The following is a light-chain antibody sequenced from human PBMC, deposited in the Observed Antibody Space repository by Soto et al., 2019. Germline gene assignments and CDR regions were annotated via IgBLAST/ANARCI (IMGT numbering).Light chain of an antibody. J-gene: IGLJ1*01. CDR1: SSDVSGYDY. V-gene: IGLV2-14*01. Sequence: QSALTQPASVSGSPGQSITLSCTGTSSDVSGYDYVSWYQQHPGKAPKLMIYEVTDRPSGVSNRFSGSKSGNTASLTSSGLQAEDEAEYYGSSYTNINTRACVFGTGTKLTVL. CDR2: EVT. CDR3: SSYTNINTRACV.